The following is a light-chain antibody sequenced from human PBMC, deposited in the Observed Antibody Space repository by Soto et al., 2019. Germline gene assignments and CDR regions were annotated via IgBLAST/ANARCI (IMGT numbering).Light chain of an antibody. J-gene: IGKJ2*01. CDR1: QSVRSNY. CDR2: GAS. V-gene: IGKV3-20*01. Sequence: EIVLTQSPGTLSLSPGEGATLSCRASQSVRSNYLAWYQQKPGQAPRLLIYGASSRATGIPDRFSGSGSGTELTLTISRLEPEDFAVYYCQHYGGSPLYTFGQGTKLEIK. CDR3: QHYGGSPLYT.